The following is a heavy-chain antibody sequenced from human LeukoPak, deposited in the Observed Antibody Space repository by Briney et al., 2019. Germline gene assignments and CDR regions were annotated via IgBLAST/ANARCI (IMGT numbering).Heavy chain of an antibody. CDR2: ISAYNGNT. CDR3: ARVGGELLQNPKEVFDN. J-gene: IGHJ4*02. Sequence: ASVKVSCKASGYTFTSYGISWVRPAPGQGLEWVGWISAYNGNTNYAQKLQGRVTMTTDTSTSTAYMELRSLRSEDTTVYYCARVGGELLQNPKEVFDNGAREPRAPVS. CDR1: GYTFTSYG. V-gene: IGHV1-18*01. D-gene: IGHD1-26*01.